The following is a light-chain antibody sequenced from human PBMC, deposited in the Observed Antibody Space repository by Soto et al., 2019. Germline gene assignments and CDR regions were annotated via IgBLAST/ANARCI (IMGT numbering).Light chain of an antibody. CDR2: KEY. CDR1: QSIDTY. V-gene: IGKV1-39*01. J-gene: IGKJ4*01. CDR3: KKSHSTPLN. Sequence: DIQMTQSPPSLSASVGGRVAITFLTSQSIDTYLNWYQQKPGKAPKLLIYKEYSLQSGVQERFSGSGSGKDFTITIRSLESEDFETYYCKKSHSTPLNFGGGNKLDIK.